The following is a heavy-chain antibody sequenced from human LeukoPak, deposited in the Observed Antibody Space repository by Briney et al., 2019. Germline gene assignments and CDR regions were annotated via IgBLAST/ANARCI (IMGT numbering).Heavy chain of an antibody. CDR1: GYTFTGYY. CDR2: INPNSGGT. Sequence: ASVKVSCKASGYTFTGYYMHWVRQAPGQGLEWMGWINPNSGGTNYAQKFQGRVTMTRDTSISTAYMELSRLRSDDTAVYYCARSSPKSSSWYQSSYNYYMDVWGKGTTVTVSS. J-gene: IGHJ6*03. CDR3: ARSSPKSSSWYQSSYNYYMDV. V-gene: IGHV1-2*02. D-gene: IGHD6-13*01.